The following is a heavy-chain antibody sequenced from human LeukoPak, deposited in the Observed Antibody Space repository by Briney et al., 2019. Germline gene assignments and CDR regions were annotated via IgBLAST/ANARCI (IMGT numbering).Heavy chain of an antibody. CDR3: ARYGLLGLSEINGFDI. CDR1: GSYINNYY. J-gene: IGHJ3*02. V-gene: IGHV4-39*07. Sequence: SETLSLTCSVSGSYINNYYWGWIRQAPGKGPEWIGSIYYSGKTYYNSSLRSRVTISLDTSKKQFSLNLFYVTAADTAMYYCARYGLLGLSEINGFDIWGQGTKVTVSS. CDR2: IYYSGKT. D-gene: IGHD2-2*01.